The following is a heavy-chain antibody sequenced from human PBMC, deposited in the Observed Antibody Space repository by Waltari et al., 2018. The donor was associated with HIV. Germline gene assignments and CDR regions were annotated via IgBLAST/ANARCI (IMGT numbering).Heavy chain of an antibody. V-gene: IGHV4-59*01. CDR1: GGSISSYY. CDR3: ARLRFGAVAGTGPVDY. CDR2: SYYSGST. J-gene: IGHJ4*02. D-gene: IGHD6-19*01. Sequence: QVQLQESGPGLVKPSETLSLTCTVPGGSISSYYWSWIRQPPGTGMEWIGYSYYSGSTNTNPPLKSRVTISGDTSKNQFSLKLSSVTAADTAVYYCARLRFGAVAGTGPVDYWGQGTLVTVSS.